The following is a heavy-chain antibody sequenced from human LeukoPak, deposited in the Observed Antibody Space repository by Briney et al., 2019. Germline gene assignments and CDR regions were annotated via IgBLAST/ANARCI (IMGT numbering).Heavy chain of an antibody. Sequence: SETLSLTCTVSGGSISSYYWSWIRQPPGKGLEWIGYTYYSGSTNYNPSLKSRVTISVDTSKNQFSLKLSSVTAADTAVYYCARSADYYGSGSYLRSDAFDIWGQGTMVTVSS. J-gene: IGHJ3*02. CDR2: TYYSGST. CDR3: ARSADYYGSGSYLRSDAFDI. CDR1: GGSISSYY. V-gene: IGHV4-59*08. D-gene: IGHD3-10*01.